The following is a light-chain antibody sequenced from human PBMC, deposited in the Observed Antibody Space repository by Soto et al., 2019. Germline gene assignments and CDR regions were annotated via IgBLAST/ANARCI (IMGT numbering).Light chain of an antibody. CDR2: EVT. CDR3: SSFTSRFTSV. CDR1: RSDVGAYNY. J-gene: IGLJ1*01. Sequence: ALTQPASVSGSPGQSIAISCTGTRSDVGAYNYVSWYQQHPGKAPKLMISEVTNRPSGVSDRFSGSKSGNTASLTISGLQAEDEADYYCSSFTSRFTSVFGTGTKVTVL. V-gene: IGLV2-14*01.